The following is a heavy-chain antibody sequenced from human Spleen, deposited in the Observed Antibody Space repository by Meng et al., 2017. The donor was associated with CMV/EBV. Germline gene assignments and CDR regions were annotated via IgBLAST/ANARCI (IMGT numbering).Heavy chain of an antibody. CDR3: ARDLGGSGWYPYYFDY. J-gene: IGHJ4*02. CDR2: ISNDGNNK. Sequence: VAVISNDGNNKYYADFVKGRFTISRDNSKNTVYLQVNSLRTEDTAVYYCARDLGGSGWYPYYFDYWGQGTLVTVSS. V-gene: IGHV3-30*01. D-gene: IGHD6-19*01.